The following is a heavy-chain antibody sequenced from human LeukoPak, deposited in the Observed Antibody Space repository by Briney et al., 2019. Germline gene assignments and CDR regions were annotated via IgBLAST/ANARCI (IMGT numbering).Heavy chain of an antibody. V-gene: IGHV3-30*02. CDR3: VRAHHPGGWFDP. J-gene: IGHJ5*02. D-gene: IGHD3-10*01. CDR1: GFTFSSYG. CDR2: IRYDGSNK. Sequence: QTGGSLRLSCAASGFTFSSYGMHWVRQAPGKGLEWVTFIRYDGSNKYYADSVKGRFTISRDNAKNSLYLQMNSLTAEDTAVHYCVRAHHPGGWFDPWGQGTLVTVSS.